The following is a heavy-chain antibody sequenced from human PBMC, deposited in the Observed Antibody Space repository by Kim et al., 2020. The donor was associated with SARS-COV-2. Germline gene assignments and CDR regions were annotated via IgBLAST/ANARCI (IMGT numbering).Heavy chain of an antibody. V-gene: IGHV6-1*01. CDR3: ARDGDTSNWFFDY. D-gene: IGHD6-13*01. Sequence: YAVSVRSRITINPDTSKNQFSLQLNSVTPEDTAVYYCARDGDTSNWFFDYWGQGTLVTVSS. J-gene: IGHJ4*02.